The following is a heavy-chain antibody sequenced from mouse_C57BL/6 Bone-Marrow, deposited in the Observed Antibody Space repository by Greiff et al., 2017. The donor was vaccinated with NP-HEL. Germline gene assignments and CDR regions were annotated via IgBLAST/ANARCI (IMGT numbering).Heavy chain of an antibody. CDR2: ILPSIGRT. Sequence: QVQLQQSGSELRSPGSSVKLSCKDFDSEVFPIAYMSWVRQKPGHGFEWIGGILPSIGRTIYGEKFEDKATLDADTLSNTAYLELNSLTSEDSAIYYGARLYYGSSPYWYFDVWGTGTTVTVSS. J-gene: IGHJ1*03. V-gene: IGHV15-2*01. D-gene: IGHD1-1*01. CDR3: ARLYYGSSPYWYFDV. CDR1: DSEVFPIAY.